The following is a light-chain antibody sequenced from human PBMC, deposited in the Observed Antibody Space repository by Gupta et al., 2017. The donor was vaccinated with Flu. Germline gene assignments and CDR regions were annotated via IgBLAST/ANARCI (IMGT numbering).Light chain of an antibody. Sequence: PSVSVSPGQTASITCSGDKLGDKYACWYQQKPGQSPVLVIYQNNKRPSGSPGRFSGSNSGNTATLTISGTQAMEEADYYCQAWDSSTATNWVFGGGTKLTVL. CDR1: KLGDKY. CDR2: QNN. CDR3: QAWDSSTATNWV. V-gene: IGLV3-1*01. J-gene: IGLJ3*02.